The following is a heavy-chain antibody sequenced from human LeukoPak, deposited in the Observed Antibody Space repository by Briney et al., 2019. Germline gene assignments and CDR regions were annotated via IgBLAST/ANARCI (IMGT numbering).Heavy chain of an antibody. V-gene: IGHV3-30*02. CDR3: ARDLSGVTGYTYGRGIDY. CDR2: IRYDGTNK. CDR1: GFTFRSYG. J-gene: IGHJ4*02. Sequence: GGSLRLSCAASGFTFRSYGMHWVRQAPGKGLEWVAIIRYDGTNKYYADSVKGRFTISRDNAKTSLYLQMNSLRAEDTALYYCARDLSGVTGYTYGRGIDYWGQGTLVTVSS. D-gene: IGHD5-18*01.